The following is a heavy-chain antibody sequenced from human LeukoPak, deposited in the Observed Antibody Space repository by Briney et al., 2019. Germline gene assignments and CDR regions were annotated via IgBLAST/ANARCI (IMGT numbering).Heavy chain of an antibody. CDR1: GFTFSSYP. D-gene: IGHD2-15*01. J-gene: IGHJ4*02. V-gene: IGHV3-23*01. CDR2: FSGSGGST. CDR3: AKRRDIVVVVAARDYFDY. Sequence: GGPLRLPCAPSGFTFSSYPMSGARRAPGRGLEWFSPFSGSGGSTYYADSVKGRFTISRDNSKNTLYLQMNSLRAEDTAVYYCAKRRDIVVVVAARDYFDYWGQGTLVTVSS.